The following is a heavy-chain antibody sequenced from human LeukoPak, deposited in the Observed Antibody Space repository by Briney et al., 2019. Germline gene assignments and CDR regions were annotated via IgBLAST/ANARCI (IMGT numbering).Heavy chain of an antibody. J-gene: IGHJ4*02. V-gene: IGHV4-4*07. CDR1: GGSITSYY. D-gene: IGHD3-22*01. CDR3: STTDSSGYTHFDY. CDR2: IYTSGNT. Sequence: SVTLSLTCTASGGSITSYYWNWIRQPAGKGLEWIGRIYTSGNTTYNPSLKSRVTMSLDASKNQFSLKLSSVTAADTAVYYCSTTDSSGYTHFDYWGQGTLVTVSS.